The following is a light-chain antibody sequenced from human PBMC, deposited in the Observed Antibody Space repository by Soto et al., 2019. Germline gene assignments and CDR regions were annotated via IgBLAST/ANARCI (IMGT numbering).Light chain of an antibody. CDR3: QQYYSYPPIT. J-gene: IGKJ5*01. Sequence: EIVMTQSPATLSVSPGERATLSCRASQSVSSNLAGYQQKPGQAPRLLIYGASTRATGIPARFSGSGSGTDFTLTISCLQSEDFATYYCQQYYSYPPITFGQGTRLEIK. CDR2: GAS. V-gene: IGKV3-15*01. CDR1: QSVSSN.